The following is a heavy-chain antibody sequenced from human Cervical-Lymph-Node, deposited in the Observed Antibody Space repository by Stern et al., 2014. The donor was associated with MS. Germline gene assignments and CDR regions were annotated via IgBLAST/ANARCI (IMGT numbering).Heavy chain of an antibody. V-gene: IGHV3-13*01. CDR2: IGTAGDT. Sequence: EVQLVQSGGGLVQPGGSLRLSCAASGFTFSSYDMHWVRQAPGKGLEWVSAIGTAGDTYYPGSVKGRFTIYRENAKNSLYLQMNSLRAGDTAVYYCARGGYDILTGFSNYYYYYGMDVWGQGTTVTVSS. CDR3: ARGGYDILTGFSNYYYYYGMDV. J-gene: IGHJ6*02. D-gene: IGHD3-9*01. CDR1: GFTFSSYD.